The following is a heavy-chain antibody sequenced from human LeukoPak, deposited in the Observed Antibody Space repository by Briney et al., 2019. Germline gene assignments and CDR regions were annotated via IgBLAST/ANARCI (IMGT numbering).Heavy chain of an antibody. J-gene: IGHJ4*02. Sequence: PSETLSLTCTVSGYSISTAYYWDWIRQPPGKGLEWIGSIYHSGNTYYNPSLKSRVTISVDMSKNQFFLKLISVTAADTAVYYCARRDYGDYSGLDYWGQGTLVTVST. CDR2: IYHSGNT. CDR3: ARRDYGDYSGLDY. CDR1: GYSISTAYY. D-gene: IGHD4-17*01. V-gene: IGHV4-38-2*02.